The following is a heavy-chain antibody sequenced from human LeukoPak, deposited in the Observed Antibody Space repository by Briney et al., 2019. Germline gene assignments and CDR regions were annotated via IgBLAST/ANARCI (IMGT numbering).Heavy chain of an antibody. J-gene: IGHJ6*03. CDR2: IIPIFGTA. Sequence: GASVKVSCKASGGTFSSYAISWVRQAPGQGLEWMGGIIPIFGTANYAQKFQGRVTITADKSTSTAYMELSSLRSEDTAVYYCARCVATLTYYYYYYMDVWGKGTTVTVSS. CDR3: ARCVATLTYYYYYYMDV. D-gene: IGHD5-12*01. V-gene: IGHV1-69*06. CDR1: GGTFSSYA.